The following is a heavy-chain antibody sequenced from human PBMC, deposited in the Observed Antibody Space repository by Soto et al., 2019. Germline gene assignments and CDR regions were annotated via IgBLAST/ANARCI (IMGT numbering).Heavy chain of an antibody. V-gene: IGHV4-34*01. J-gene: IGHJ6*02. D-gene: IGHD5-18*01. CDR1: GGSFSGYY. CDR2: INHSGST. CDR3: ARFRPRIQLVYYYGMDV. Sequence: NPSETLSLTCAVYGGSFSGYYWSWIRQPPGKGLEWIGEINHSGSTNYNPSLKSRVTISVDTSKNQFSLKLSSVTAADTAVYYCARFRPRIQLVYYYGMDVWGQGTTVTVSS.